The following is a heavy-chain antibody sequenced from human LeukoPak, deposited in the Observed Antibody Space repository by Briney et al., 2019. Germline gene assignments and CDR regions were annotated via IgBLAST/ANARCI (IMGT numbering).Heavy chain of an antibody. D-gene: IGHD3-10*01. CDR2: INHTGST. Sequence: SETLTLTCTVSGGSISSGGYYWSWIRQHPGKGLEWIGEINHTGSTNYNPSLKSRVTISVDTSKNQFSLKLSSVTAADTAVYYCARGDGSGSYYVPFDYWGQGTLVTVSS. CDR3: ARGDGSGSYYVPFDY. CDR1: GGSISSGGYY. V-gene: IGHV4-39*07. J-gene: IGHJ4*02.